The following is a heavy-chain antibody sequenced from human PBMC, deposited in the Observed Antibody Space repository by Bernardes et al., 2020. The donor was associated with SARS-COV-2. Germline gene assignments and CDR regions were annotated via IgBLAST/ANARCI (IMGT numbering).Heavy chain of an antibody. CDR2: ISPKSGAT. CDR1: GYTFSDYY. J-gene: IGHJ5*02. V-gene: IGHV1-2*02. Sequence: ASVKVSCTASGYTFSDYYIHWLRQAPGQGLEWMGWISPKSGATNHAQKFQGRVTLTRDTSISTDYMELSSLRSDDTASMAVAGFFDPWGQGTRVTVSS. CDR3: AGFFDP. D-gene: IGHD6-19*01.